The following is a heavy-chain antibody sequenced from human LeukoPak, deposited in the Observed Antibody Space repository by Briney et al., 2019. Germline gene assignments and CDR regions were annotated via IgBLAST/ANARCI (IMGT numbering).Heavy chain of an antibody. CDR2: IYYSGST. Sequence: PSETLSLTCTVCGGSIRSYYWSWIRQPPGKGLEYIGYIYYSGSTNYNPSLKSRVTISVDTSKNQFSLKLSSVTAADTAVYYCARTEESGYSYGYFGYYYYMDVWGKGTTVTVSS. D-gene: IGHD5-18*01. CDR1: GGSIRSYY. V-gene: IGHV4-59*01. J-gene: IGHJ6*03. CDR3: ARTEESGYSYGYFGYYYYMDV.